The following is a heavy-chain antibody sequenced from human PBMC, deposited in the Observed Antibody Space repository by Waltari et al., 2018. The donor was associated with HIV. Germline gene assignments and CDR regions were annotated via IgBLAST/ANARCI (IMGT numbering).Heavy chain of an antibody. CDR2: IYYTGRA. J-gene: IGHJ2*01. CDR1: GGSVSSSSYL. CDR3: ARHALRVGAAYWNFDL. Sequence: QLQLQESGPGLVKPSETLSPTCPVSGGSVSSSSYLWRWIGPPPGKGLEWVGRIYYTGRAYYNPSLKSRVTISVDTSKNQFSLKVTSVTAADTAVYYCARHALRVGAAYWNFDLWGRGTLVTVSS. V-gene: IGHV4-39*01. D-gene: IGHD1-26*01.